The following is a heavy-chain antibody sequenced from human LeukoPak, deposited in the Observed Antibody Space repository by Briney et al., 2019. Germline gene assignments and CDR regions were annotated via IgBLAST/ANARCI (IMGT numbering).Heavy chain of an antibody. D-gene: IGHD4-17*01. CDR3: ARGGGRVTTFKGYYFGLDV. V-gene: IGHV4-34*01. Sequence: PSETLSLTCVVHGGSFIGYYWSWIRQPPGKGLEWIGEMNHSGSTNYNPSLKSRVTMSADTSNNHLSLNVTSVTAADTAVYYCARGGGRVTTFKGYYFGLDVWGQGTTVTVSS. CDR1: GGSFIGYY. CDR2: MNHSGST. J-gene: IGHJ6*02.